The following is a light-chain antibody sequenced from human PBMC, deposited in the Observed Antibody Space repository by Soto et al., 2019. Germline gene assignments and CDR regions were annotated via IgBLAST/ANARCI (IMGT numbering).Light chain of an antibody. V-gene: IGKV1-9*01. Sequence: DIHLTQAPSFLSASVGDRVAITCRASQGIDTYLVWYQQKSGKAPKLLLYSASTLHSWAPSRFSGSGSGTEFTLTISSLQTEDFATYYCQQLKTYPITFGPGTTGDFK. CDR3: QQLKTYPIT. J-gene: IGKJ3*01. CDR2: SAS. CDR1: QGIDTY.